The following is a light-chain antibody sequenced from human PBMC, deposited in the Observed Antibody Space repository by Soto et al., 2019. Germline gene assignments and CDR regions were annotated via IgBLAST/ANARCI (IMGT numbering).Light chain of an antibody. J-gene: IGLJ1*01. CDR3: CSYAGSSTLYV. V-gene: IGLV2-23*02. CDR2: VVN. Sequence: QSALTQPASVSGSPVQSITISCTGTSSDFGTYNLVSWYQQHPGKAPKLMIYVVNKRPSGVSDRFSGSKSGNTASLTISGLQAEDEADYYCCSYAGSSTLYVFGTGTKVTVL. CDR1: SSDFGTYNL.